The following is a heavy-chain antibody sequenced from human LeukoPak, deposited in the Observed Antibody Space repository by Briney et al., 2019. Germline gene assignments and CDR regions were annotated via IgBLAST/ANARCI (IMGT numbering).Heavy chain of an antibody. D-gene: IGHD5-12*01. CDR3: AKVYGGYISHYYMDV. J-gene: IGHJ6*03. CDR2: ISGSSDAT. CDR1: GFTFSTYG. V-gene: IGHV3-23*01. Sequence: GGSLRLSCAASGFTFSTYGMSWVRQAPGKGLEWVSAISGSSDATFYADSVKGRFTISRDNSNNTLYLQINSLRAEDTAVYYCAKVYGGYISHYYMDVWGKGTTVTVSS.